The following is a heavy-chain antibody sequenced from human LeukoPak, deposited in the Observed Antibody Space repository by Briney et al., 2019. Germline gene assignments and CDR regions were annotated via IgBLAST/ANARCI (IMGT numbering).Heavy chain of an antibody. Sequence: GGSLRLSCAASGFTFSSYAMHWVRQAPGKGLEWVAVISYDGSNKYYADSVKGRFTISRDNSKNTLYLQMNSLRAEDTAVYYCANHGADHAFDIWGQGTMVTVSS. CDR3: ANHGADHAFDI. CDR1: GFTFSSYA. J-gene: IGHJ3*02. V-gene: IGHV3-30-3*01. CDR2: ISYDGSNK. D-gene: IGHD4-17*01.